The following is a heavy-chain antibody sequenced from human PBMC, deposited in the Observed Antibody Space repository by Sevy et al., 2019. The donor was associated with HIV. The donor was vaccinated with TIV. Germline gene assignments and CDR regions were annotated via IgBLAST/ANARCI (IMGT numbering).Heavy chain of an antibody. J-gene: IGHJ4*01. CDR3: DTTKDYYDNRGCPFDY. CDR2: FDPEDGET. CDR1: GYTLTELS. V-gene: IGHV1-24*01. Sequence: ASVKVSCKVSGYTLTELSMHWVRQAPGKGLEWMGSFDPEDGETIYAQKFQGRVTMTEDTSADTAYMELSSLRSEDTAVKFCDTTKDYYDNRGCPFDYWGQGTLVTVSS. D-gene: IGHD3-22*01.